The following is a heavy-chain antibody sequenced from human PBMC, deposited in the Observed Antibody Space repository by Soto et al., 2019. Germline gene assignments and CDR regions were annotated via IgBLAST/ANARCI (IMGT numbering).Heavy chain of an antibody. V-gene: IGHV1-69*04. CDR2: IIPILGIA. Sequence: SVKVSCKASGGTFSSYTISWVRQAPGQGLEWMGRIIPILGIANYAQKFQGRVTITADKSTSTAYMELSSLRSEDTAVYYCARETHDYGDPEGYWGQGTLVTVSS. CDR1: GGTFSSYT. CDR3: ARETHDYGDPEGY. D-gene: IGHD4-17*01. J-gene: IGHJ4*02.